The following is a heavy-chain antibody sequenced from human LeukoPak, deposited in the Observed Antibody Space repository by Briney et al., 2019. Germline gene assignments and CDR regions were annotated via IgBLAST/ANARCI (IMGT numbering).Heavy chain of an antibody. V-gene: IGHV4-59*08. J-gene: IGHJ5*02. CDR3: ARVSGNWFDP. CDR1: GGSISSYY. CDR2: IYYSGST. Sequence: SETLSLTCTVSGGSISSYYWSWIRQPPGKGLEWIGYIYYSGSTYYNPSLKSRVTISVDTSKNQFSLKLSSVTAADTAVYYCARVSGNWFDPWGQGTLVTVSS.